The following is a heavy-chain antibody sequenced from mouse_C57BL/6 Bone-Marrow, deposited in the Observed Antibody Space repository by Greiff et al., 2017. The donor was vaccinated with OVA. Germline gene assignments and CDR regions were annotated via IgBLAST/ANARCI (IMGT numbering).Heavy chain of an antibody. V-gene: IGHV14-4*01. Sequence: VQLKESGAELVRPGASVKLSRTASGFNIKDDYMHRVKQRPEQGPEWIGWFYHENDDTDYASKCLGNATITADTSSNTAYLQRSSLTSEDTALYYCTFYGYYFAYWGQGTLVTVSA. D-gene: IGHD2-3*01. CDR1: GFNIKDDY. J-gene: IGHJ3*01. CDR2: FYHENDDT. CDR3: TFYGYYFAY.